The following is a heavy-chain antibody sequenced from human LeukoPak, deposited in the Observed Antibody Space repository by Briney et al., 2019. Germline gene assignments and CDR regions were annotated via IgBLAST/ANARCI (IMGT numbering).Heavy chain of an antibody. D-gene: IGHD3-9*01. CDR1: GFTFSNAW. CDR3: TTDYDILTGSKKPQSIDY. Sequence: GGSLRLSCAASGFTFSNAWMSWVRQAPGKGLEWVGRIKSKTDGGTTDYAAPVKGRFTISRDDSKNTLYLQMNSLKTEDTAVYYCTTDYDILTGSKKPQSIDYWDQGTLVTVSS. V-gene: IGHV3-15*01. J-gene: IGHJ4*02. CDR2: IKSKTDGGTT.